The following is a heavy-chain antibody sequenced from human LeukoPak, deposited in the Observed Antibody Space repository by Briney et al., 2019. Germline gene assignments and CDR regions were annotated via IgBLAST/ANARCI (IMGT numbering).Heavy chain of an antibody. CDR2: VKRKADDGTT. Sequence: GGSLRLSCEASGFSFTNTWMSWVRQAPGKGLEWVGRVKRKADDGTTDYAAPVQGRFTISRDDSKNTLSLQMNSLKTEDTAVYYCATEGGSGSYYGDDAFDMWGQGTMVTASS. V-gene: IGHV3-15*01. J-gene: IGHJ3*02. CDR3: ATEGGSGSYYGDDAFDM. D-gene: IGHD3-10*01. CDR1: GFSFTNTW.